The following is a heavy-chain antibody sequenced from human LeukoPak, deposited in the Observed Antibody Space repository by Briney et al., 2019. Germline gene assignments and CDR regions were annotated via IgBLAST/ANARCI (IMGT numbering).Heavy chain of an antibody. CDR1: GGSFSGYY. D-gene: IGHD1-26*01. V-gene: IGHV4-34*01. Sequence: SETLSLTCAVYGGSFSGYYWSWIRQLPGKGLEWIGEINHSGSTNYNPSLKSRVTISVDTSKNQFSLKLSSVTAADTAVYYCATYIVGATQAWGQGTLVTVSS. J-gene: IGHJ5*02. CDR2: INHSGST. CDR3: ATYIVGATQA.